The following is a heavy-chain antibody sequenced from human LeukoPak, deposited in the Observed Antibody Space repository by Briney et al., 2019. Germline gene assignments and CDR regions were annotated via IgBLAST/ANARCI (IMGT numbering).Heavy chain of an antibody. J-gene: IGHJ6*02. CDR1: GYTFTSCG. D-gene: IGHD3-22*01. V-gene: IGHV1-18*01. CDR3: ASVSGIVVGVYGMDV. CDR2: ISAYNGNT. Sequence: ASVKVSCKASGYTFTSCGISWVRQAPGQGLEWMGWISAYNGNTNYAQKLQGRVTMTTDTSTSTAYMELRSLRSDDTAVYYCASVSGIVVGVYGMDVWGQGTTVTVSS.